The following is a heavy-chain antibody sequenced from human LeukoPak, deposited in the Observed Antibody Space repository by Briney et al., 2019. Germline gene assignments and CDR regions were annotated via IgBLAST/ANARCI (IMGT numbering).Heavy chain of an antibody. V-gene: IGHV4-30-4*08. Sequence: SETLSLTCTVSGGSISSGDYYWSWIRQPPGKGLEWIGYIYYSGSTYYNPSLKSRVTISVDTSKNQFSLKLSSVTAADTAVYYCARAELSLSPPPDYWGQGTLVTVSS. J-gene: IGHJ4*02. CDR1: GGSISSGDYY. D-gene: IGHD3-16*02. CDR2: IYYSGST. CDR3: ARAELSLSPPPDY.